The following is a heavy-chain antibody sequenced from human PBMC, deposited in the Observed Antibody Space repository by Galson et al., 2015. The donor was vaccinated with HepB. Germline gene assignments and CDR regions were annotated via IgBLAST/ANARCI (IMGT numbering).Heavy chain of an antibody. CDR2: IKRKTDGGTT. CDR1: GFTFSNAW. J-gene: IGHJ4*02. CDR3: TTEALVTTVVSNFDY. V-gene: IGHV3-15*01. Sequence: SLRLSCAASGFTFSNAWMSWVRQAPGKGLEWVGRIKRKTDGGTTDYAAPVKGRFTISRDDSKNTLYLQMNSLKTEDTAVYYCTTEALVTTVVSNFDYWGQGTLVTVSS. D-gene: IGHD4-23*01.